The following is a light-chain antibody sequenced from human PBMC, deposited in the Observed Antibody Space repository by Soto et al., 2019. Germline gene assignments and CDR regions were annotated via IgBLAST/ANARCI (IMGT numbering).Light chain of an antibody. CDR2: SNI. Sequence: QSVLTQPPSMSGAPGQRVTISCTGSSSDIGAGYDVHWYQQFPGTAPKLLIYSNINRPSGVPDRFSGSKSGTSASLAITGLQAEDEADYYCQSYDSSLGGSKGVFSGGTKVTVL. CDR3: QSYDSSLGGSKGV. V-gene: IGLV1-40*01. CDR1: SSDIGAGYD. J-gene: IGLJ3*02.